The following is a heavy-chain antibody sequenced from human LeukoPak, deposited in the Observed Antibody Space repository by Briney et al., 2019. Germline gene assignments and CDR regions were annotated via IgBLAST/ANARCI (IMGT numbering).Heavy chain of an antibody. CDR3: ARDKGDFWSGNYYSYYMDV. Sequence: ASVKVSCKASGYTFTGYYMHWVRQAPGQGLEWMGWINPNSGGTNYAQKFQGRVTMTRDTSISTAYMELSRLRSDDTAVYYCARDKGDFWSGNYYSYYMDVWGKGTTVTVSS. V-gene: IGHV1-2*02. CDR1: GYTFTGYY. D-gene: IGHD3-3*01. CDR2: INPNSGGT. J-gene: IGHJ6*03.